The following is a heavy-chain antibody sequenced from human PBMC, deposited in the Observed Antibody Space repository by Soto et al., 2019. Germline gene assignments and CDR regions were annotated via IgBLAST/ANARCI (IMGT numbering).Heavy chain of an antibody. CDR2: ISSSSSTT. J-gene: IGHJ6*03. CDR1: GFPFSSYI. CDR3: ARQMSMDV. V-gene: IGHV3-48*04. Sequence: GGSLILSCRASGFPFSSYIMNWVRPAPGEGLEWVSHISSSSSTTYYADSVKGRFSISRVNAKNSLYLQMNSLRAEDTAVYYCARQMSMDVWGKGTTVTVSS.